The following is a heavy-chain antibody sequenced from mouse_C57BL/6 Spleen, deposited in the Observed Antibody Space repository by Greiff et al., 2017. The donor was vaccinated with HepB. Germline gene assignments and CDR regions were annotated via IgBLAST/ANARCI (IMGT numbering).Heavy chain of an antibody. CDR2: IYPGGGYT. CDR3: ARMRRNSLYYAMDY. Sequence: VQPQQSGAVLVRPGTSVKVSCKASGYTFTNYWIGWAKQRPGHGLEWIGDIYPGGGYTNYNEKFKGNATLTADKSSSTAYMQFSSLTSEDSAIYYCARMRRNSLYYAMDYWGQGTSVTVSS. CDR1: GYTFTNYW. V-gene: IGHV1-63*01. J-gene: IGHJ4*01.